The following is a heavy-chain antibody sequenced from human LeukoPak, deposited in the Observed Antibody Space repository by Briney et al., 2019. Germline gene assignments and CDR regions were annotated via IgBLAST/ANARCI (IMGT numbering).Heavy chain of an antibody. V-gene: IGHV3-23*01. Sequence: TGGSLRLSCAASGFTFSSYAMSWVRQAPGKGLEWVSAISGSGGSTYYADSVKGRFTISRDNSKNTLYLQMNSLRAEDTAVYYCAKEGGGTRIQLWSTRIYWGQGTLVTVSS. CDR2: ISGSGGST. CDR3: AKEGGGTRIQLWSTRIY. D-gene: IGHD5-18*01. J-gene: IGHJ4*02. CDR1: GFTFSSYA.